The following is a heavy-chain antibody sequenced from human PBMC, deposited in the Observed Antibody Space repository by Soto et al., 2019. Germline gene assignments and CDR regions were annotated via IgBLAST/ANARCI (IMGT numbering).Heavy chain of an antibody. CDR1: GVFISSYY. Sequence: SDTLSLTCTVSGVFISSYYWSWILQPPGKGLEWIGYIYYSGSTNYNPSLKSRVTISVDTSKNQFSLKLSSVTAADTAVYYCARSYGAAFDHCGQGTRVTVPS. CDR2: IYYSGST. D-gene: IGHD4-17*01. CDR3: ARSYGAAFDH. V-gene: IGHV4-59*01. J-gene: IGHJ4*02.